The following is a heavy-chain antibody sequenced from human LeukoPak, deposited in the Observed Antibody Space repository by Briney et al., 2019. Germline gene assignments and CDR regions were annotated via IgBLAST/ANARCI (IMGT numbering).Heavy chain of an antibody. V-gene: IGHV3-30*02. CDR2: IRYDGSIK. D-gene: IGHD1-1*01. CDR1: GFSFSSYG. J-gene: IGHJ4*02. CDR3: AKVEYTSSYNGVGSLDS. Sequence: QPGRSLRLSCAASGFSFSSYGMHWVRQAPGKGLEWVAFIRYDGSIKYYADSVKGRFTISRDNAKNTLYLQMNSLRDEDTALYYCAKVEYTSSYNGVGSLDSWGQGTLVTVAS.